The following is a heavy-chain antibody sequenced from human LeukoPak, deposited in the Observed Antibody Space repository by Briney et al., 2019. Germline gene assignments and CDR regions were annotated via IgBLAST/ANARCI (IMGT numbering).Heavy chain of an antibody. CDR1: GGSVSSYY. D-gene: IGHD3-16*01. J-gene: IGHJ6*03. Sequence: SETLSLTCTVSGGSVSSYYWSWIRQPPGKGLEWIGYIYYSGSTNYNPSFKSRVTISVDTSKNQFSLKLSSVTAADTAVYYCARETSQKGAHYMDVWGKGTTVTISS. V-gene: IGHV4-59*02. CDR3: ARETSQKGAHYMDV. CDR2: IYYSGST.